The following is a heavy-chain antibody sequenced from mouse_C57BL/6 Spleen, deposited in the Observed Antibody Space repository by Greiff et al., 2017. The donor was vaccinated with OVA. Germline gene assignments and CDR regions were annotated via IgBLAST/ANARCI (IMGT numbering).Heavy chain of an antibody. CDR1: GYTFTDYN. Sequence: EVQLQQSGPELVKPGASVKMSCKASGYTFTDYNMPWVKQSHGKSLEWIGYINPNNGGTSYNQKFKGKATLTVNKSSSTADMELRSLTSEDSAVYYCARSPIYYDYDGYAMDYWGQGTSVTVSS. CDR3: ARSPIYYDYDGYAMDY. D-gene: IGHD2-4*01. J-gene: IGHJ4*01. V-gene: IGHV1-22*01. CDR2: INPNNGGT.